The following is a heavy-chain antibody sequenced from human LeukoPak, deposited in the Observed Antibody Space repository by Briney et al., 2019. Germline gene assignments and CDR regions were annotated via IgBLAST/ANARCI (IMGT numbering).Heavy chain of an antibody. CDR3: AGGTFAFEY. V-gene: IGHV3-74*01. J-gene: IGHJ4*02. D-gene: IGHD2-21*01. CDR1: GFTFSSYW. CDR2: MNNDGSRT. Sequence: TAGSLRLSCAASGFTFSSYWMNWVRQAPGKGLVWVSRMNNDGSRTAYADSVKGRFTISRDNARNTLYLQMNRLRAEDTAVYYCAGGTFAFEYWGQGTLVTVSS.